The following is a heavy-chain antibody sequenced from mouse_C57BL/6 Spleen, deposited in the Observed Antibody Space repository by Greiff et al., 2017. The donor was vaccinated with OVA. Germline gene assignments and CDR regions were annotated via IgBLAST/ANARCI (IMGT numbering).Heavy chain of an antibody. D-gene: IGHD3-2*02. CDR2: INPSSGYT. Sequence: QVQLKESGAELARPGASVKMSCKASGYTFTSYTMHWVQQRPGQGLEWIGYINPSSGYTKYNQKFKDKATLTADKSSSTAYMQLSNLTSEDSAVYYCARGNGSGYGDYWGQGTTLTVSS. J-gene: IGHJ2*01. CDR1: GYTFTSYT. V-gene: IGHV1-4*01. CDR3: ARGNGSGYGDY.